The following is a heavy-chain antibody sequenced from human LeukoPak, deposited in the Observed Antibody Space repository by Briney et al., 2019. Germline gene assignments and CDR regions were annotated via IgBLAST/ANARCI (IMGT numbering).Heavy chain of an antibody. CDR2: ISSSSSYI. V-gene: IGHV3-21*01. CDR3: ARRTPRGGYSGYAHWSDP. J-gene: IGHJ5*02. CDR1: GFTFSSYS. Sequence: GGSLRLSCAASGFTFSSYSMNWVRQAPGKGLEWVSSISSSSSYIYYADSVKGRLTISRDNAKNSLYLQMNSLRAEDTAVYYCARRTPRGGYSGYAHWSDPWGQGTLVTVSS. D-gene: IGHD5-12*01.